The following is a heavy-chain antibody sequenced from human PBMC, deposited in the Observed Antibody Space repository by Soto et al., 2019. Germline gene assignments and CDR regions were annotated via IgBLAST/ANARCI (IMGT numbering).Heavy chain of an antibody. CDR1: GFTFDDYT. CDR3: AKDKGYSSSWRYGMDV. D-gene: IGHD6-13*01. Sequence: PGGSLRLSCAASGFTFDDYTMHWVRQAPGKGLEWVSLISWDGGSTYYADSVKGRFTISRDNSKNSLYLQMNSLRTEDTALYYCAKDKGYSSSWRYGMDVWGQGTTVTVSS. V-gene: IGHV3-43*01. J-gene: IGHJ6*02. CDR2: ISWDGGST.